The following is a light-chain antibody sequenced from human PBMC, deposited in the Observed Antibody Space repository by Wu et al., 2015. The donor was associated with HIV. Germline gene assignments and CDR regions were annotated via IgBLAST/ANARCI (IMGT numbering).Light chain of an antibody. CDR2: AAS. CDR1: QSVGSRY. V-gene: IGKV3-20*01. Sequence: EIVLTQSPATLSLSPGERVTLSCRASQSVGSRYLAWYQQKPGQAPRLLIYAASNRAAGIPDRFSGSGSGTDFTLTISRLEPEDFAVYFCQQYGSSPQTFGQGTKVEIK. J-gene: IGKJ1*01. CDR3: QQYGSSPQT.